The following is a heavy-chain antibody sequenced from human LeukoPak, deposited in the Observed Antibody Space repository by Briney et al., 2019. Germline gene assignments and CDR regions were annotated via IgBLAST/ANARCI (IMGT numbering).Heavy chain of an antibody. V-gene: IGHV4-4*07. D-gene: IGHD2-2*01. CDR3: ARAAGHCNTTTCYPEYFQH. CDR1: GGSISSYY. CDR2: FYTSGTT. Sequence: PSETLSLTCTVSGGSISSYYWSWIRHPAGKGLEWIGRFYTSGTTNYNPSLKSRVTMSVDTSRNQLSLELSSVTAADTAVYYCARAAGHCNTTTCYPEYFQHWGQGTLVTVSS. J-gene: IGHJ1*01.